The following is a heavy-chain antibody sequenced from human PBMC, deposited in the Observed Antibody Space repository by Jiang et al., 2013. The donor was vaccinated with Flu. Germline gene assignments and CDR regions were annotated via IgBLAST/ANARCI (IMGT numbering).Heavy chain of an antibody. CDR3: ARACSNTNCYGLLDY. D-gene: IGHD2-2*01. CDR1: GGSISIYY. J-gene: IGHJ4*02. Sequence: SGSGLVKPSETLSLTCTVSGGSISIYYWTWIRQPPGKGLEWIGYIYSSGSTNYNPSLKSRVTISVDTSKNQFSLKLSSVTAADTAVYYCARACSNTNCYGLLDYWGQGALVTVSS. CDR2: IYSSGST. V-gene: IGHV4-59*01.